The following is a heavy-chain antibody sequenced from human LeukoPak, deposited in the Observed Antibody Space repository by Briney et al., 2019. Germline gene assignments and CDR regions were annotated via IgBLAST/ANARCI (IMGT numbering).Heavy chain of an antibody. CDR2: ISAYNGNT. Sequence: ASVKVSCKASGYTFTSYGISWVRQAPGQGLEWMGRISAYNGNTNYAQKLQGRVTMTTDTSTSTAYMELRSLRSDDPAVYYCARAAWNSGSYLPLASWGQGTLVTVSS. CDR1: GYTFTSYG. D-gene: IGHD1-26*01. V-gene: IGHV1-18*01. CDR3: ARAAWNSGSYLPLAS. J-gene: IGHJ5*02.